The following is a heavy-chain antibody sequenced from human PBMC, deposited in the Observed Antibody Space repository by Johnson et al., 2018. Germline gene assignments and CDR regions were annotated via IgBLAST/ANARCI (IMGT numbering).Heavy chain of an antibody. CDR2: INTLDGTT. Sequence: QVQLVESGAEVKKPGASVKVSCQASGYTLTSFYMHWVRQAPGQGLEWMGLINTLDGTTNYTQKFQGRVSMTRDTSTSTFYMDLRSLRPQDTAVYYCARDGDRGYGMDVWGQGTTVTVSS. D-gene: IGHD1-26*01. CDR3: ARDGDRGYGMDV. J-gene: IGHJ6*02. CDR1: GYTLTSFY. V-gene: IGHV1-46*01.